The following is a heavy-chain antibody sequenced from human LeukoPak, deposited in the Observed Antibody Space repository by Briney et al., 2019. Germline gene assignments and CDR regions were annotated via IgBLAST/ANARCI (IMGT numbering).Heavy chain of an antibody. Sequence: PGGSLRLSCAASGFLFSSHAMSWVRQAPGKGGEWVSTISGSGCDTYYADSVMALFTISRDNSKNPLDLQMHSLRAEDTALYYCAKDREFDILSSAIGADAFEVWGQGELVTVSS. D-gene: IGHD3-9*01. CDR2: ISGSGCDT. CDR1: GFLFSSHA. J-gene: IGHJ3*01. V-gene: IGHV3-23*01. CDR3: AKDREFDILSSAIGADAFEV.